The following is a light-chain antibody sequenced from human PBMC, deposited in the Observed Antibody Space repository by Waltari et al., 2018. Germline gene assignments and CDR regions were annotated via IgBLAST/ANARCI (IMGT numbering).Light chain of an antibody. CDR3: ATWDDSLNGNV. Sequence: QSVLTQPPSASGTPGQRVTISCSGSSSNIGSNPVNWYQQLPGTAPKLLIYTNNQRPSGVPDRFSGSKSGTSATLAISGLQSEEEAHYYCATWDDSLNGNVFGSGTKVIVL. CDR1: SSNIGSNP. J-gene: IGLJ6*01. V-gene: IGLV1-44*01. CDR2: TNN.